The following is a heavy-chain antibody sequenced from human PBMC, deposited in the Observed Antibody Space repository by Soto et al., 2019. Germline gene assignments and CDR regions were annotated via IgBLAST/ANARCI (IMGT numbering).Heavy chain of an antibody. D-gene: IGHD1-26*01. Sequence: GGSLRLSCAASGFTFSSYAMSWVRQAPGKGLEWVSLISGSGVSTYYTDSVKGRFTISRDNSKNTLYLQMNSLRAEHTAVYYCAKAVSGSIRYFDYWGQGTLVTVSS. CDR3: AKAVSGSIRYFDY. CDR2: ISGSGVST. V-gene: IGHV3-23*01. J-gene: IGHJ4*02. CDR1: GFTFSSYA.